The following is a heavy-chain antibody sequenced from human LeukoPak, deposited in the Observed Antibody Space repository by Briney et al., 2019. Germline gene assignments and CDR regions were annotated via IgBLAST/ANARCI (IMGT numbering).Heavy chain of an antibody. D-gene: IGHD1-1*01. CDR2: FDPEDGET. Sequence: ASVKVSCKVSGYTLTELSMHWVRQGPGKGLEWMGGFDPEDGETIYAQKFQGRVTMTEDTSTDTAYMELSSLRSEDTAVYYCATEHRGRMEDSHLNWNDYYYYMDVWGKGTTVTVSS. CDR1: GYTLTELS. J-gene: IGHJ6*03. V-gene: IGHV1-24*01. CDR3: ATEHRGRMEDSHLNWNDYYYYMDV.